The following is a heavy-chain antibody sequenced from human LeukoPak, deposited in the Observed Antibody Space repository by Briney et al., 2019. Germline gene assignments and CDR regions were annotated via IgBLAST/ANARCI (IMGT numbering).Heavy chain of an antibody. V-gene: IGHV4-34*01. Sequence: SETLSLTCAVYGGPFSGYYWSWIRQPPGKGLEWIGEISHSGSTNYNPSLKSRVTISVDTSKNQFSLKLSSVTAADTAVYYCARGRGYNSFDYWGQGTLVTVSS. D-gene: IGHD5-24*01. CDR3: ARGRGYNSFDY. CDR2: ISHSGST. CDR1: GGPFSGYY. J-gene: IGHJ4*02.